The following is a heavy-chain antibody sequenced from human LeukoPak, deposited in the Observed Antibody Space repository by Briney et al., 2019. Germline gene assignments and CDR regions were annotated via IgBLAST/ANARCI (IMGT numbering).Heavy chain of an antibody. V-gene: IGHV3-23*01. CDR2: LSGSGGGT. D-gene: IGHD3/OR15-3a*01. CDR3: AKRGVVILVFLVGFHKEAYYFDS. CDR1: GITLSNYG. Sequence: PGGSLRLSCAVSGITLSNYGMSWVRQAPGKGLEWVAGLSGSGGGTNYADSVQGRFTISRDNPKNTLYLQMNSLRAEDTAVYFCAKRGVVILVFLVGFHKEAYYFDSWGQGALVTVSS. J-gene: IGHJ4*02.